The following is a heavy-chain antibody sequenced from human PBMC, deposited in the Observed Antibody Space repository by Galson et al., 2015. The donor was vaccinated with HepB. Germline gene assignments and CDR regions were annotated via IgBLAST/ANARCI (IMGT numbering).Heavy chain of an antibody. J-gene: IGHJ3*02. CDR1: GFTVSSNY. Sequence: SLRLSCAASGFTVSSNYMSWVRQAPGKGLEWVSVIYSGGSTYYADSVKGRFTISRDNSKNTLYLQMNSLRAEDTAVYYCASPSSGWYEGDAFDIWGQGTMVTVSS. CDR2: IYSGGST. CDR3: ASPSSGWYEGDAFDI. V-gene: IGHV3-53*01. D-gene: IGHD6-19*01.